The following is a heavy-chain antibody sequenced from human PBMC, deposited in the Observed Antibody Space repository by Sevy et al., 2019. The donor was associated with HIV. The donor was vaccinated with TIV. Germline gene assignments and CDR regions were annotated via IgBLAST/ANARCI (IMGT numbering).Heavy chain of an antibody. V-gene: IGHV3-7*01. D-gene: IGHD2-2*01. CDR3: ARGGYCSSTSCYLLDP. CDR2: INQDGSKK. Sequence: GGSLRLSCTASGFTFTYYWMSWVRRAPGKGLEWVANINQDGSKKHFVDSVKGRFTISRDNAEKSLYLQMNSLRVEDTAVYYCARGGYCSSTSCYLLDPWGQGTLVTVSS. CDR1: GFTFTYYW. J-gene: IGHJ5*02.